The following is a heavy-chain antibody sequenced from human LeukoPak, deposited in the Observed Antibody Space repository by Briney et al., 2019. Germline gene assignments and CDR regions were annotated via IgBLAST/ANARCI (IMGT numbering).Heavy chain of an antibody. CDR2: VFDSGRT. V-gene: IGHV4-59*11. D-gene: IGHD5-18*01. CDR3: TTIKRGNIFGYFDF. CDR1: GGSMTTHH. Sequence: SETLSLTCTVSGGSMTTHHWNWIRQTPAKGLEWIGYVFDSGRTKENPSLKSRVTLSADTSKNQLSLRLSSVTAADTAVYYCTTIKRGNIFGYFDFWGQGILVTVSS. J-gene: IGHJ4*02.